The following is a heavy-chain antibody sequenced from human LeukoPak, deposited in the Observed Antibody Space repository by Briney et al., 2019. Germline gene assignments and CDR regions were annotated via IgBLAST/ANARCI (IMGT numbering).Heavy chain of an antibody. CDR2: VNPNSGNT. CDR3: ARQSEFLEWLYYFDS. J-gene: IGHJ4*02. CDR1: GYIFSTND. V-gene: IGHV1-8*03. D-gene: IGHD3-3*01. Sequence: ASVKVSCKASGYIFSTNDIHWVRQATGQGLEWMGWVNPNSGNTDFGQKFQGRLTITRNTSISTVYMELSSLRSEDTAVYYCARQSEFLEWLYYFDSWGQGTLVTVSS.